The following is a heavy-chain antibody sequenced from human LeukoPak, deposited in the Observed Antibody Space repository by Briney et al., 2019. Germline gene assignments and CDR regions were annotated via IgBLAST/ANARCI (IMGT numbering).Heavy chain of an antibody. CDR1: GGSISSSSYY. D-gene: IGHD6-19*01. CDR2: IYYSGST. J-gene: IGHJ3*02. Sequence: SETLSLTCTVSGGSISSSSYYWGWIRQPPGKGLEWIGSIYYSGSTYYNPSLKSRVTISVHTSKNQFSLKLNSVTAADSAVYYCVRGHLVGGWFKYDAFDIWGQGTMVTVSS. V-gene: IGHV4-39*07. CDR3: VRGHLVGGWFKYDAFDI.